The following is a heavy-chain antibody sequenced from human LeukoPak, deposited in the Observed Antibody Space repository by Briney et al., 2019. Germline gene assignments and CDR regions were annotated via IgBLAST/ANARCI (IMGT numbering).Heavy chain of an antibody. CDR3: AREGVGAQRN. V-gene: IGHV1-69*13. Sequence: GASVKVSCKASGGTFSSYAISWVRQAPGQGLEWMGGIIPIFGTANYAQKFQGRVTITADESTSTAYMELSSLRSEDTAVYYCAREGVGAQRNWGQGTLVTVSS. CDR1: GGTFSSYA. J-gene: IGHJ4*02. CDR2: IIPIFGTA. D-gene: IGHD1-26*01.